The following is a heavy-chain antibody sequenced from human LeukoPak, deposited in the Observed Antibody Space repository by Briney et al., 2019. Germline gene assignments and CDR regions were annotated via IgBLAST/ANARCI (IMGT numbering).Heavy chain of an antibody. V-gene: IGHV3-23*01. CDR1: GFAFSSYA. D-gene: IGHD2-2*02. CDR2: ISSSGGST. Sequence: GGSLRLSCAASGFAFSSYAMSWVRQAPGKGLEWVSAISSSGGSTYYADSVKGRFTISRDNSKNTLYLQMNSLRAEDTAVYYCAKAGYCSSTSCYRNHGMDVWGQGTTVTVFS. J-gene: IGHJ6*02. CDR3: AKAGYCSSTSCYRNHGMDV.